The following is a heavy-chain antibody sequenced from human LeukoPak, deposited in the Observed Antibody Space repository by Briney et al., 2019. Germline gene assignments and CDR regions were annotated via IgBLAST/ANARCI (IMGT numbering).Heavy chain of an antibody. Sequence: ASVKVSCKASGYTFTSYGISWVRQAPGQGLEWMGWISAYNGNTNYAQKLQGRVTMTTDTSTSTAYMELRSLRSDDTAVYYCALYYYDSSGLKGFDYWGQGTLVTVSS. J-gene: IGHJ4*02. CDR1: GYTFTSYG. CDR3: ALYYYDSSGLKGFDY. V-gene: IGHV1-18*01. CDR2: ISAYNGNT. D-gene: IGHD3-22*01.